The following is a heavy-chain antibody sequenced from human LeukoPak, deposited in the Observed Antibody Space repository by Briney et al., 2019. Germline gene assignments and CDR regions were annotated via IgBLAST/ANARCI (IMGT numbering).Heavy chain of an antibody. J-gene: IGHJ6*02. CDR2: IIPILGIA. V-gene: IGHV1-69*04. Sequence: SVKVSCKASGGTFSSYAISWVRQAPGQGLEWMGRIIPILGIANYAQKSQGRVTITADKSTSTAYMELSSLRSEDTAVYYCAAITAGMDVWGQGTTVTVSS. D-gene: IGHD1-14*01. CDR3: AAITAGMDV. CDR1: GGTFSSYA.